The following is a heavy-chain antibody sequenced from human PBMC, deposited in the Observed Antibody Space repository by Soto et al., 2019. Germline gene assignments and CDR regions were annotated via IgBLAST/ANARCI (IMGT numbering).Heavy chain of an antibody. CDR3: AKDYDGGLTGTHVDH. CDR2: ISGSDGGT. D-gene: IGHD1-20*01. Sequence: EVQLLESGGGLVQPGGSLRLSCAASGFTFVSFAMSWVRQVPGKGLEWVSIISGSDGGTYYANSVKGRFAISRDDSVNTVYLQMNSLRAEDTAVYYCAKDYDGGLTGTHVDHWGQGTLVTVSS. V-gene: IGHV3-23*01. J-gene: IGHJ4*02. CDR1: GFTFVSFA.